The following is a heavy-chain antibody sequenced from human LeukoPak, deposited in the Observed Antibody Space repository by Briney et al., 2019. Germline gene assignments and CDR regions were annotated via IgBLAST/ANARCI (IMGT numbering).Heavy chain of an antibody. CDR2: ISWNSGSI. CDR1: GFTFDDYA. CDR3: AKPRLRYFDWLSSLDY. V-gene: IGHV3-9*01. J-gene: IGHJ4*02. Sequence: GRSLRLSCAASGFTFDDYAMHWVRQAPGKGLEWVSGISWNSGSIGYADSVKGRFTISRDNSKDTLYLQMNSLRAEDTAVYYCAKPRLRYFDWLSSLDYWGQGTLVTVSS. D-gene: IGHD3-9*01.